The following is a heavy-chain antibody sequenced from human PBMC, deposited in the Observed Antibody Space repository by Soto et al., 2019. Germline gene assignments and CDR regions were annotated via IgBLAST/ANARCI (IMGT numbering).Heavy chain of an antibody. CDR1: GLPHSSFA. CDR2: IYGSGRGI. J-gene: IGHJ4*02. Sequence: GGSLRLSCTASGLPHSSFAMMWVRQAPGKGLECVSGIYGSGRGIEYADPVKGRFTISRDNSKNTVYLQMTDLRADDTAVYYCAKDAVYNDGLWLMDHWGQGTQVTVSS. V-gene: IGHV3-23*05. CDR3: AKDAVYNDGLWLMDH. D-gene: IGHD2-21*01.